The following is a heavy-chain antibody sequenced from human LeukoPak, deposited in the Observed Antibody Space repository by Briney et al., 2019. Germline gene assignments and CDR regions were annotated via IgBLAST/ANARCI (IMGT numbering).Heavy chain of an antibody. CDR1: GVSISSYY. J-gene: IGHJ5*02. V-gene: IGHV4-59*12. D-gene: IGHD2-2*01. Sequence: SETLSLTCTVSGVSISSYYWSWIRQPPGKGLEWIGYIYYSGSTNYNPSLKSRVTISVDTSKNQFSLKLSSVTAADTAVYYCARGTYIVVVPAAPFNPWGQGTLVTVSS. CDR2: IYYSGST. CDR3: ARGTYIVVVPAAPFNP.